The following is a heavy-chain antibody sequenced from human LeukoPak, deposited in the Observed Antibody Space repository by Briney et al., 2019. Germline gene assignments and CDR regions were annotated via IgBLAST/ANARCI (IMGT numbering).Heavy chain of an antibody. Sequence: HTGGSLRLSCAASGFTFSSYGMHWVRQAPGKGLEWVAVIWYDGSNKYYADSVKGRFTISRDNSKNTLYLQMDSLRAEDTAVYHCARDSSSWSRFDYWGQGTLVTVSS. D-gene: IGHD6-13*01. CDR2: IWYDGSNK. J-gene: IGHJ4*02. CDR1: GFTFSSYG. CDR3: ARDSSSWSRFDY. V-gene: IGHV3-33*01.